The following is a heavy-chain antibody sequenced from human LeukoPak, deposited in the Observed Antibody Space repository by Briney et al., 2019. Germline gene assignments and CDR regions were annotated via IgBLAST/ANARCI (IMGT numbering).Heavy chain of an antibody. CDR1: GYTFTSYG. Sequence: PRASLKLSCKASGYTFTSYGISWVRQAPGQGLEWMVWISAYNGNTNYAQYLKGRVTISTDTSTSTASMNLSSLRADDTAVYYCARDCSSTSCYVFVGLDIWGQGTMVTVSS. V-gene: IGHV1-18*01. J-gene: IGHJ3*02. D-gene: IGHD2-2*01. CDR3: ARDCSSTSCYVFVGLDI. CDR2: ISAYNGNT.